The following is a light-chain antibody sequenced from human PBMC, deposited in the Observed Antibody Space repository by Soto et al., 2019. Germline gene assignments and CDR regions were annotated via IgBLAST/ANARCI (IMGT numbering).Light chain of an antibody. J-gene: IGKJ1*01. CDR2: DAS. Sequence: VLTQSPDSLAVSLGGSATIHCRSNQSVLFVSNNKNFLAWYQQKPGKAPKLLIYDASNLETGVPSRFSGSGSGTDFTLTISSLQPEDFATYYCQQANSFPWTFGQGTKGDIK. CDR3: QQANSFPWT. V-gene: IGKV4-1*01. CDR1: QSVLFVSNNKNF.